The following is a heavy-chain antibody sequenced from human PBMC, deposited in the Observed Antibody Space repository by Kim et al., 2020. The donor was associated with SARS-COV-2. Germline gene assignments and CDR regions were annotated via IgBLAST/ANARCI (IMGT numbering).Heavy chain of an antibody. CDR2: ISGSGGST. J-gene: IGHJ4*02. CDR3: AKDPLYDYYGSGSYYGY. CDR1: GFTFSSYA. D-gene: IGHD3-10*01. V-gene: IGHV3-23*01. Sequence: GGSLRLSCAASGFTFSSYAMSWVRQAPGKGLEWVSAISGSGGSTYYADSVKGRFTISRDNSKNTLYLQMNSLRAEDTAVYYCAKDPLYDYYGSGSYYGYLGQGNLVTVSS.